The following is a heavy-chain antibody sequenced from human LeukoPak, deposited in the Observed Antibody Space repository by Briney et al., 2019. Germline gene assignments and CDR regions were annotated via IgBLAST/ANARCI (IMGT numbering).Heavy chain of an antibody. CDR3: ARGSYTGFDLYFDY. Sequence: GGSLRLSCAVSGFSFSSYGMHWVRQAPGKGLEWVSYISSNSRTIYYADSVKGRFTISRDNTRNSVFLQLNSLRVEDTGFYYCARGSYTGFDLYFDYWGQGTLVTVSS. CDR2: ISSNSRTI. D-gene: IGHD5-12*01. J-gene: IGHJ4*02. V-gene: IGHV3-48*04. CDR1: GFSFSSYG.